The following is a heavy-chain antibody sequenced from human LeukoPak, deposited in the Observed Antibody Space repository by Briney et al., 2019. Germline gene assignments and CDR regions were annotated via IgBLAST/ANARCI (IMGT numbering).Heavy chain of an antibody. CDR2: INHSGST. CDR1: GGSFSGYY. Sequence: HPSETLSLTCAVYGGSFSGYYWSWIRQPPGKGLEWIGEINHSGSTNYNPSLKSRVTISVDTSKNQFSLKLSSVTAADTAVYYCARGRCSSGCNYFDYWGQGTLVTVSS. J-gene: IGHJ4*02. V-gene: IGHV4-34*01. CDR3: ARGRCSSGCNYFDY. D-gene: IGHD6-19*01.